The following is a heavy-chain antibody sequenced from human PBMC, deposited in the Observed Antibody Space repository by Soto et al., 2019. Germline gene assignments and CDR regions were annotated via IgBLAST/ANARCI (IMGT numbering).Heavy chain of an antibody. Sequence: CAVSGGSISSSNWWSWVRQPPGKGLEWIGEIYHSGSTNYNPSLKSRVTISVDKSKNQFSLKLSSVTAADTAVYYCARYCSSTSCYPFDYWGQGTLVTVSS. CDR1: GGSISSSNW. J-gene: IGHJ4*02. V-gene: IGHV4-4*02. D-gene: IGHD2-2*01. CDR2: IYHSGST. CDR3: ARYCSSTSCYPFDY.